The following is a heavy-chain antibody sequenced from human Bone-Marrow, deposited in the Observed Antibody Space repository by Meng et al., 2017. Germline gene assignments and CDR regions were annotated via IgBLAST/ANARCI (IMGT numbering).Heavy chain of an antibody. CDR3: ARPSSSYWYFGYFYYYYGMDV. CDR2: ISSSGSTI. V-gene: IGHV3-48*03. D-gene: IGHD6-13*01. CDR1: GFTFSSYV. Sequence: GESLKISCAASGFTFSSYVMNWVRPAPGKGLEWVSYISSSGSTIYYADSVKGRFTISRDNAKDPLYLQMNSLRAEDTAVYYCARPSSSYWYFGYFYYYYGMDVWGQGTTVTVSS. J-gene: IGHJ6*02.